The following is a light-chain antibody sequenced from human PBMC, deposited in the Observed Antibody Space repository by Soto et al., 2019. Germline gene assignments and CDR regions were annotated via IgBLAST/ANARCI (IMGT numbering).Light chain of an antibody. CDR1: QGISSW. CDR2: AAS. CDR3: LQYSGYVPT. J-gene: IGKJ4*01. V-gene: IGKV1-12*01. Sequence: DIEMTQTPSSVSASVGDRVTITCRASQGISSWLAWYQQKPGKAPKLLIYAASDLESGVPSRFSGSGSGREFTLTISSLQSEDFATYYCLQYSGYVPTFGGGTKVDIK.